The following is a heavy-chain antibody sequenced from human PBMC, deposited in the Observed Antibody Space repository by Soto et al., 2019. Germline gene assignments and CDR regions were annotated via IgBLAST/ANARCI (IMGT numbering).Heavy chain of an antibody. V-gene: IGHV3-30*18. J-gene: IGHJ4*02. CDR3: AKDVGSSSLDC. CDR2: ISYDGSNK. Sequence: QVQLVESGGGVVQPGRSLRLSCAASGFTFSSYGMHWVRQAPGKGLEWVAVISYDGSNKYYADSVKGRFTISRDNSKNTLYLQMNSLRAEDTAVYYCAKDVGSSSLDCWGQGTLVTVSS. D-gene: IGHD6-13*01. CDR1: GFTFSSYG.